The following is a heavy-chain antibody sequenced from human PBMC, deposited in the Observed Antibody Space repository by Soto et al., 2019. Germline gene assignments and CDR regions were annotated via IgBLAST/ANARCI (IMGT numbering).Heavy chain of an antibody. CDR3: WRFIMVGGWFDPNYYHGMDV. J-gene: IGHJ6*02. CDR2: FSGYNGNT. CDR1: GYTFSNYG. Sequence: QVQLVQSGAEVKKPGASVTVSCKTSGYTFSNYGINWVRQAPGQGLEWWGWFSGYNGNTNYAQTVQGRVTLTADTSTGTVYMELRSLTSDDTAIYYCWRFIMVGGWFDPNYYHGMDVWGQGPTVTVSS. D-gene: IGHD6-19*01. V-gene: IGHV1-18*01.